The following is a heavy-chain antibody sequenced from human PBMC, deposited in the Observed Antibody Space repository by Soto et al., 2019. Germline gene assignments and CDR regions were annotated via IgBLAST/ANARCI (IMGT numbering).Heavy chain of an antibody. CDR3: ARERVGHSAMDV. J-gene: IGHJ6*02. D-gene: IGHD1-26*01. CDR2: ISDSGSN. Sequence: QVQLQESGPGLVKPSETLSLMCTVSGGSITNYYWSWIRQSPARGLEWIGYISDSGSNKYNPSLRSRVSISLDTSKNQFSLKLASVTAADTAVYYCARERVGHSAMDVWGQGTTVTVSS. CDR1: GGSITNYY. V-gene: IGHV4-59*01.